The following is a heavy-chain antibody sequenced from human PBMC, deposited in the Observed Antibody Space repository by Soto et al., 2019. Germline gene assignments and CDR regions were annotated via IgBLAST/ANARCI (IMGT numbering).Heavy chain of an antibody. V-gene: IGHV1-24*01. CDR2: FDPEDGKT. J-gene: IGHJ4*02. CDR1: GYTFTSYA. CDR3: ATDSVSNYDFWSGYTPALPY. D-gene: IGHD3-3*01. Sequence: ASVKVSCKASGYTFTSYAMHWVRQAPGQRLEWMGGFDPEDGKTNYAQKFQGRVTMTEDTSTDTAYMELSSLRSEDTAVYYCATDSVSNYDFWSGYTPALPYWGQGTLVTVSS.